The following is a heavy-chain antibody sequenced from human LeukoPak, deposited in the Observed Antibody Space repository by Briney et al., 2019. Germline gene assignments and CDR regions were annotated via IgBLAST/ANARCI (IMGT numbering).Heavy chain of an antibody. CDR3: VRGRPSCNNVICHPTWFGP. J-gene: IGHJ5*02. Sequence: GGSLRLSCAASGFTFSGYWMHWVRQGPEKGLELVSRIDNDGHGILYADSVKGRFTTSRGNAKNTLYLQMNSLRFEDTAVYYCVRGRPSCNNVICHPTWFGPWGQGALVTVSS. CDR2: IDNDGHGI. D-gene: IGHD2/OR15-2a*01. V-gene: IGHV3-74*03. CDR1: GFTFSGYW.